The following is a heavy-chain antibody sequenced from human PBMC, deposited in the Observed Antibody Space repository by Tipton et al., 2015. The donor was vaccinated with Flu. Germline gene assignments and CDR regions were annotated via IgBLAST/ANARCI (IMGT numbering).Heavy chain of an antibody. CDR1: GFTVSSNY. CDR2: IYSGGST. V-gene: IGHV3-53*01. Sequence: GSLRLSCAASGFTVSSNYMSWVRQAPGKGLEWVSVIYSGGSTYYADSVKGRFTISRDNSKNTLYLQINSLRAEDAAVYYCARDGSGGDAFDIWGQGTMVTVSS. CDR3: ARDGSGGDAFDI. J-gene: IGHJ3*02.